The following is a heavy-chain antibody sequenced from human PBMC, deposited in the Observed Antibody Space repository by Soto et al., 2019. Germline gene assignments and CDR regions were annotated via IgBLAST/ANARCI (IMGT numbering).Heavy chain of an antibody. CDR2: IFYTGTT. V-gene: IGHV4-31*03. CDR3: ARSYYNSYVFGY. CDR1: GGSINSGGYY. J-gene: IGHJ4*02. Sequence: TLSLPCTFSGGSINSGGYYRSCIRQHPWKVLEWIGNIFYTGTTSYNPSLKSRVTVSVDTSKNQFSLKLSSVTAADTAVYYCARSYYNSYVFGYWGQGALVTVSS. D-gene: IGHD3-22*01.